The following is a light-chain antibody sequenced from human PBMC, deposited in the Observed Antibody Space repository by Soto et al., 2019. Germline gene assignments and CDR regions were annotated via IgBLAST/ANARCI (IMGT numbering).Light chain of an antibody. CDR2: GAS. J-gene: IGKJ5*01. Sequence: EIVLTQSPGTLSLSPGERATLSCRASQSVNSRLAWYQHKPGQAPRLLISGASSMATGIPDRFSGSGSATVFTLTISRLEREDFALYYCQHYGRSPITFGQGTRLEIK. V-gene: IGKV3-20*01. CDR1: QSVNSR. CDR3: QHYGRSPIT.